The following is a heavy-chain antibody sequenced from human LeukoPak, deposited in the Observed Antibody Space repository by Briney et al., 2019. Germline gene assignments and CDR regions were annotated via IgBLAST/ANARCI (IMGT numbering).Heavy chain of an antibody. J-gene: IGHJ4*02. D-gene: IGHD3-22*01. Sequence: GGSLRLSCAASGFTFSSYGMHWVRQAPGKGLEWVAVIWYDGSNKYYADSVKGRFTISRDNSKNTLYLQMNSLRAEDTAVYYCAREDYYDSSGYHYWGQGTLVTVSS. V-gene: IGHV3-33*01. CDR1: GFTFSSYG. CDR3: AREDYYDSSGYHY. CDR2: IWYDGSNK.